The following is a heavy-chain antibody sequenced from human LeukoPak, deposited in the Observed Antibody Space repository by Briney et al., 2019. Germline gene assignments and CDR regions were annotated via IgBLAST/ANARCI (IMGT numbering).Heavy chain of an antibody. CDR2: INPSGGST. CDR1: GYTFTSYY. D-gene: IGHD3-22*01. J-gene: IGHJ1*01. Sequence: ASVKVSCKASGYTFTSYYMHWVRQAPGQGLEWMGIINPSGGSTSYAQKFQGRVTVTRDMSTSTVYMELSSLRSEDTAVYYCATPSNYYDSSGYYLEYFQHWGQGTLVTVSS. CDR3: ATPSNYYDSSGYYLEYFQH. V-gene: IGHV1-46*01.